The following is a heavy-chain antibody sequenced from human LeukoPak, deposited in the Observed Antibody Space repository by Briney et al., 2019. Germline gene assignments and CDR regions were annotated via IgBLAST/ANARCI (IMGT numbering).Heavy chain of an antibody. D-gene: IGHD3-3*01. CDR1: GGSISSGGYS. V-gene: IGHV4-30-2*01. J-gene: IGHJ5*02. CDR3: ARARRRITIFGVVTNWFDP. CDR2: IYHSGST. Sequence: SETLSLTCAVSGGSISSGGYSWSWIRQPPGKGLEWIGYIYHSGSTYYNPSLKSRVTISVDRSKNRFSLKLSSVTAADTAVYYCARARRRITIFGVVTNWFDPWGQGTLATVSS.